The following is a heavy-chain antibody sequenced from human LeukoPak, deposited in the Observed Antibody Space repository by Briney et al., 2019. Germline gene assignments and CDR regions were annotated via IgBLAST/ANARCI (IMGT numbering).Heavy chain of an antibody. J-gene: IGHJ6*02. V-gene: IGHV1-18*01. Sequence: ASVKVSCKASGYTFTSYGISWARQAPGQGLEWMGWISAYNGNTNYAQKLQGRVTMTTDASTSTAYMELRSLRSDDTAVYYCAGDYGDSSYYYYGMDVWGQGTTVTVSS. CDR1: GYTFTSYG. CDR3: AGDYGDSSYYYYGMDV. CDR2: ISAYNGNT. D-gene: IGHD4-17*01.